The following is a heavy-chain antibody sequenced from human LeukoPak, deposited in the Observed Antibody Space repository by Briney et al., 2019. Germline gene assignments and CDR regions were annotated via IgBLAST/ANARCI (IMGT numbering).Heavy chain of an antibody. V-gene: IGHV5-51*01. CDR3: ARLGSSYTEYFQH. Sequence: GESLKISCKGSGYSFTSYWIGWVRQMPGKGLEWMGIIYPGDSDTGYSPSFQGQVTISADKSISTAYLQWSSLKASDTAMYYCARLGSSYTEYFQHWGQGTLVTVSS. CDR1: GYSFTSYW. D-gene: IGHD3-10*01. CDR2: IYPGDSDT. J-gene: IGHJ1*01.